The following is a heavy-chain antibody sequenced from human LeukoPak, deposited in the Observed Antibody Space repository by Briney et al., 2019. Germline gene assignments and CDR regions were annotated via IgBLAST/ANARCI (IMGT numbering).Heavy chain of an antibody. CDR3: AREVEQLVGFDY. D-gene: IGHD6-6*01. V-gene: IGHV4-34*01. Sequence: PSETLSLTCAVYGGSFSGYYWSWIRQPPGKGLEWIGEINHSGSTNYNPSLKSRVTISVDTSKNQFSLKLSSVTAADTAVYYCAREVEQLVGFDYWGQGTLVTVSS. J-gene: IGHJ4*02. CDR2: INHSGST. CDR1: GGSFSGYY.